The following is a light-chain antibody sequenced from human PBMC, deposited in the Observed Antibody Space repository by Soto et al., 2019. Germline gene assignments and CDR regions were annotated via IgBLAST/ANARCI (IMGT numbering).Light chain of an antibody. Sequence: EIVLTHSPGTLSLSPGERTTLSCRASQSVSSSYLAWYQQKPGQAPRLLIYGASSRATGIPDRFSGSGSGTDFTLTISRLEPEDFAVYYCQQYGSSLLLTFGGGTKVDIK. CDR1: QSVSSSY. CDR3: QQYGSSLLLT. CDR2: GAS. V-gene: IGKV3-20*01. J-gene: IGKJ4*01.